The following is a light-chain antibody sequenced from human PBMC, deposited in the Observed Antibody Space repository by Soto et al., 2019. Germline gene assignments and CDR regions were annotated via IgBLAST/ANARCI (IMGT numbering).Light chain of an antibody. CDR1: FSNIGDNA. Sequence: QSVLTQPPSLSATPGQRVNISCSGSFSNIGDNAVNWYQQLPVAAPKLLIYLNDQRRSGVPDRFSGSKSGTSAFLAISGLQSEDQADYYCAAWADSLNALFGTGTKGTVL. J-gene: IGLJ1*01. CDR3: AAWADSLNAL. CDR2: LND. V-gene: IGLV1-44*01.